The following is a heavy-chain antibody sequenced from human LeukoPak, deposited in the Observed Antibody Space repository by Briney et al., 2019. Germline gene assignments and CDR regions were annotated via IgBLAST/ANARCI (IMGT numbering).Heavy chain of an antibody. J-gene: IGHJ4*02. CDR1: GGTFSSYA. CDR3: ARGASNYEHPYFDY. Sequence: SVKVSCKASGGTFSSYAISWVRQAPGQGLEWMGGIIPIFGTANYAQKFQGRVTITADESTSTAYMELSSLRSEDTAVYYCARGASNYEHPYFDYWGQGTLVTVSS. CDR2: IIPIFGTA. D-gene: IGHD4-11*01. V-gene: IGHV1-69*13.